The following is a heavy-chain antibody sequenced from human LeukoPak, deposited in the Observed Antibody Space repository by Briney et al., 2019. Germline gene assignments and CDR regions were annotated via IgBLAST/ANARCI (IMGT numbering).Heavy chain of an antibody. CDR1: DFTLSTYG. Sequence: GGSLRLSCAASDFTLSTYGMSWVRQAPGKGLEWVSSISGGGGSTYYTDSVKGRFTISRDNRKNSLYLQMNSLRTEDTALYYCAKEYSSSSTYYYYMDVWGKGTTVTISS. J-gene: IGHJ6*03. CDR2: ISGGGGST. CDR3: AKEYSSSSTYYYYMDV. D-gene: IGHD6-6*01. V-gene: IGHV3-43*02.